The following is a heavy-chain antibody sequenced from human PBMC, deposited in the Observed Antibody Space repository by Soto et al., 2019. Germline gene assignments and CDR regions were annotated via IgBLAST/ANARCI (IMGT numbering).Heavy chain of an antibody. CDR2: IDYTGST. Sequence: RQKPGKGLEWIGEIDYTGSTNYKPSLRGRVTMSVDTSRNQFSLRLNSVTAADRAVYYCARSMRDSRRHRRGFDIWGQATFVTVYS. D-gene: IGHD3-22*01. J-gene: IGHJ3*02. V-gene: IGHV4-34*01. CDR3: ARSMRDSRRHRRGFDI.